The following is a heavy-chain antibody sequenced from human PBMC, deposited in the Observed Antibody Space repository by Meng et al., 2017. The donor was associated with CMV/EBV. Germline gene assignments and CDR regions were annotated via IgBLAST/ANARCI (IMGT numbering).Heavy chain of an antibody. J-gene: IGHJ2*01. Sequence: GESLKISCAASGFTFSDYYMSWIRQAPGKGLEWVSYISSSGSTIYYADSVKGRFTISRDNAKNSLYLQMNSLRAEDTAVYYCARVPEGELVSSGYWYFDLWGRGTLVTVSS. CDR2: ISSSGSTI. D-gene: IGHD6-6*01. CDR1: GFTFSDYY. CDR3: ARVPEGELVSSGYWYFDL. V-gene: IGHV3-11*01.